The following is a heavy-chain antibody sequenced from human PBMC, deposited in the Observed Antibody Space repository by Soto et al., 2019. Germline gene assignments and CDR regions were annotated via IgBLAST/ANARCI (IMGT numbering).Heavy chain of an antibody. CDR2: MYISGTT. J-gene: IGHJ3*01. Sequence: TSETLSLTCTVSGVSISGYYWTWIRQTAGKGLEWIGRMYISGTTNYNPSLKSRVTMSVDTSKNHFSLKLRSVTAADTAVYYCASDQINQNVFDFWGQGTMVTVSS. CDR3: ASDQINQNVFDF. CDR1: GVSISGYY. V-gene: IGHV4-4*07.